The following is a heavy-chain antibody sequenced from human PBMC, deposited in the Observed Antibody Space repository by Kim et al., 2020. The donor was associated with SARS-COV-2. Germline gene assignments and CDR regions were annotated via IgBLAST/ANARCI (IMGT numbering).Heavy chain of an antibody. CDR1: GFTFSTYA. CDR2: ISTSGANT. CDR3: AKRMLSSSGNYYFDY. V-gene: IGHV3-23*01. J-gene: IGHJ4*02. Sequence: GGSLRLSCAASGFTFSTYAMTWVRQAPGKGLEWVSAISTSGANTYYADSVKGRFTISRDNSKNTLYLQMNGLRAEDTAVYYCAKRMLSSSGNYYFDYWGQGTLVTVSS. D-gene: IGHD3-22*01.